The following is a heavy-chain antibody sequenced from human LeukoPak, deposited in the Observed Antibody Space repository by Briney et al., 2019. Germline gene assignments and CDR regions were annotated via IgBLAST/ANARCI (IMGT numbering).Heavy chain of an antibody. J-gene: IGHJ4*02. Sequence: SVKVSCKASGGTFSSYAISWVRQAPGQGLEWMGGIFPIFGTANYAQKFQGRVTITADESTSTAYMELSSLRSEDTAVYYCARDRGYYYGSGSKYYFDYWGQGTLVTVSS. CDR3: ARDRGYYYGSGSKYYFDY. CDR1: GGTFSSYA. V-gene: IGHV1-69*13. CDR2: IFPIFGTA. D-gene: IGHD3-10*01.